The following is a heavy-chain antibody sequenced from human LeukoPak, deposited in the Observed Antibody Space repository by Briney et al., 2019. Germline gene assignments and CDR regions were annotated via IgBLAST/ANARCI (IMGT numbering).Heavy chain of an antibody. CDR3: ARVGGSYYFDFDN. V-gene: IGHV3-48*03. Sequence: GGSLRLSCVASGVTLSNYAMSWARQAPGKGLEWVSHISRGGSTTSYADSVKGRFTISRDNAKNSLYLQMNSLRADDTAVYHCARVGGSYYFDFDNWGQGTLVTVSS. J-gene: IGHJ4*02. CDR1: GVTLSNYA. CDR2: ISRGGSTT. D-gene: IGHD3-16*01.